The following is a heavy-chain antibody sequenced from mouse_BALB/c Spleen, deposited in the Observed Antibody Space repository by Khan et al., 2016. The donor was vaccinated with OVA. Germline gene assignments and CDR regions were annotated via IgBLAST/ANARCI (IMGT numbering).Heavy chain of an antibody. CDR1: GYSFTTYY. Sequence: VQLQQSGPELMKPGASVKISCKASGYSFTTYYLHWVMQSHGESLEWIGYVDPFSGGTTYNQKFKGKATLTVDKSYSTAYMHLSNLTSEDSAVYYCTRHGYVAWFTYWGQGTLVTVSA. CDR2: VDPFSGGT. D-gene: IGHD2-2*01. V-gene: IGHV1S135*01. CDR3: TRHGYVAWFTY. J-gene: IGHJ3*01.